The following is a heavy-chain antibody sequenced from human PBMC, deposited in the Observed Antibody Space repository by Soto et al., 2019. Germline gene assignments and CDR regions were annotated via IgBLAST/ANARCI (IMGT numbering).Heavy chain of an antibody. J-gene: IGHJ4*02. CDR3: ARVGVDYYDSSGYFPPSDY. Sequence: ASVKVSCKASGGTFSSYAISWVRQAPGQGLEWMGGIIPIFGTANYAQKFQGRVTITADESTSTAYMELSSLRSEDTAVYYCARVGVDYYDSSGYFPPSDYWGQGTLVTVSS. CDR1: GGTFSSYA. V-gene: IGHV1-69*13. D-gene: IGHD3-22*01. CDR2: IIPIFGTA.